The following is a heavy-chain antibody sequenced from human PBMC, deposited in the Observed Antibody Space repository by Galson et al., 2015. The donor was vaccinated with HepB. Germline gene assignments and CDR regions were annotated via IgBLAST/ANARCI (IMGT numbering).Heavy chain of an antibody. V-gene: IGHV3-33*01. D-gene: IGHD2-21*01. CDR1: GFTFTDFG. CDR2: IWFDGTNQ. CDR3: AREAHIAVAAFDS. Sequence: SLRLSCAASGFTFTDFGMHCVRQAPGKGLEWGALIWFDGTNQYYADSVKGRFTISRDNSKNTLYLQMNSLRAEDTAVYYCAREAHIAVAAFDSWGQGTLVTVSS. J-gene: IGHJ4*02.